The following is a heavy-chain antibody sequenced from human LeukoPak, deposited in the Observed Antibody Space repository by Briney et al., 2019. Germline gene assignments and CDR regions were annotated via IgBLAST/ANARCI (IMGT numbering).Heavy chain of an antibody. J-gene: IGHJ6*03. CDR1: GGSISSYY. CDR2: IYYSGSN. V-gene: IGHV4-59*01. Sequence: SETLSLTCTVSGGSISSYYWSWLRQPPGKGLEWIGYIYYSGSNNYNLSLKSRVTISVDTSKNQFSLKLSSVTAAATAVYYCAGPSGRYYYYYMDVWGKGTTVTVSS. CDR3: AGPSGRYYYYYMDV.